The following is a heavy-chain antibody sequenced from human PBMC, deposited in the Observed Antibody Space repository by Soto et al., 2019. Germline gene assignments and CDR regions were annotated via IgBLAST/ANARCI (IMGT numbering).Heavy chain of an antibody. CDR2: ISNDGSTK. Sequence: GGSLRLSCAASGFTRSDHGMHWVRQAPGKGLEWVAVISNDGSTKYSADSVKGRFTISRDTSKNTLYLQMNSLRTEDTAVYYCARDVYCGAGTCFSRVFDHWGQGTLVTVSS. J-gene: IGHJ4*02. V-gene: IGHV3-30*03. CDR1: GFTRSDHG. D-gene: IGHD2-15*01. CDR3: ARDVYCGAGTCFSRVFDH.